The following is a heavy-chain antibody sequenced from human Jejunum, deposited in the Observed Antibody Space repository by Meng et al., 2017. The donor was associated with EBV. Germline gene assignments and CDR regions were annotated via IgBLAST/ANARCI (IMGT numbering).Heavy chain of an antibody. D-gene: IGHD3-16*01. CDR1: GESIISTDTW. Sequence: HVQLKESGQVLVKTSGTLSRTCWGSGESIISTDTWWSWVRQPPGKGLEWIGEIFHAWNTNYTPSLKSQVTMSVDTSKNQFSLNLSSVTAADSAVYHCARGSHYTWDVWGQGTLVTVSS. CDR3: ARGSHYTWDV. J-gene: IGHJ4*02. V-gene: IGHV4-4*02. CDR2: IFHAWNT.